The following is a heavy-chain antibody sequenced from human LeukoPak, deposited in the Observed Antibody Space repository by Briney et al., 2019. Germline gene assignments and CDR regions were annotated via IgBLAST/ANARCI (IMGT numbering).Heavy chain of an antibody. J-gene: IGHJ3*02. CDR2: IYYSGST. Sequence: PSETLSLTCTVSGGSISSGGYYWSWIRQHPGKGLEWIGCIYYSGSTYYNPSLKSRVTISVDTSKNQFSLKLSSVTAADTAVYYCARARPPQNDAFDIWGQGTMVTVSS. CDR3: ARARPPQNDAFDI. CDR1: GGSISSGGYY. D-gene: IGHD6-6*01. V-gene: IGHV4-31*03.